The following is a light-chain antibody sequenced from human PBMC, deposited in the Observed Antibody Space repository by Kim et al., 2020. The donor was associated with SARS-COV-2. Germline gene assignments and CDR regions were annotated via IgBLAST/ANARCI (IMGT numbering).Light chain of an antibody. J-gene: IGLJ2*01. CDR2: QDT. V-gene: IGLV3-1*01. CDR1: KLGDKY. Sequence: VSPGQTASITCSGDKLGDKYACWYQQRPGQSPVLVIYQDTKRPSGIPERFSGSNSGNTATLTISETQSMDEADYYCQAWDSSSVVFGGGTQLTVL. CDR3: QAWDSSSVV.